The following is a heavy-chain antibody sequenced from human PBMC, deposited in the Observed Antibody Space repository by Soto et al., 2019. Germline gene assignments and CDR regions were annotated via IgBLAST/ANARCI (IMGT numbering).Heavy chain of an antibody. J-gene: IGHJ6*02. Sequence: QAGGSLRLSCAASGFTFSSYGMHWVRQAPGKGLEWVAVISYDGSNKYYADSVKGRFTISRDNSKNTLYLQMNSLRAEDTAVYYCAKDRTIFGVAIDGMDVWGQGTTVTVSS. CDR2: ISYDGSNK. CDR1: GFTFSSYG. D-gene: IGHD3-3*01. V-gene: IGHV3-30*18. CDR3: AKDRTIFGVAIDGMDV.